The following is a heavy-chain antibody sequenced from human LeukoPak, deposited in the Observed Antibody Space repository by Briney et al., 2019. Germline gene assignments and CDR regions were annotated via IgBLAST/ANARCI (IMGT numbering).Heavy chain of an antibody. D-gene: IGHD2-15*01. V-gene: IGHV3-7*04. J-gene: IGHJ3*01. CDR3: ARGGYCSGPTCYSFWY. Sequence: GGSLRLSGAASVITFSIYWMSCVRHAPGKGLEWVSNIKVDGGVTYYMDSLKGAFTISRDNAQNSLYLKMNSLRAEDTAVYHCARGGYCSGPTCYSFWYWGQGTMVTVST. CDR1: VITFSIYW. CDR2: IKVDGGVT.